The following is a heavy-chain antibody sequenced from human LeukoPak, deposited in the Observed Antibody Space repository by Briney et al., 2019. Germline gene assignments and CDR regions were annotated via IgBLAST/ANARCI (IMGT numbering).Heavy chain of an antibody. V-gene: IGHV3-74*01. CDR1: GFTFSGYW. CDR3: VRDLILVWTPGDDFDF. CDR2: VNEDASII. Sequence: GGSLRLSCAASGFTFSGYWMQWVRQAPGKGREWVSRVNEDASIITYADSVKGRFIISRDNTKNSLYLQMNSLRAEDTAVYYCVRDLILVWTPGDDFDFWGQGTLVTVSS. J-gene: IGHJ4*02. D-gene: IGHD3-16*01.